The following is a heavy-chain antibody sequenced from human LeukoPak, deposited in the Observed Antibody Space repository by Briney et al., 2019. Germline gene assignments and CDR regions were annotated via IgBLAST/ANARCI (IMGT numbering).Heavy chain of an antibody. V-gene: IGHV3-23*01. J-gene: IGHJ4*02. CDR2: ISSSGGST. CDR1: GFTFSSYV. Sequence: PGGSLRLSCAASGFTFSSYVMSWVRQAPGKGLEWVSSISSSGGSTYYADSVKGRFTISRDNSRNTLYLQMNSLRVDDTAVYYCAKRVSNHFDHWGQGTLVTVSS. CDR3: AKRVSNHFDH.